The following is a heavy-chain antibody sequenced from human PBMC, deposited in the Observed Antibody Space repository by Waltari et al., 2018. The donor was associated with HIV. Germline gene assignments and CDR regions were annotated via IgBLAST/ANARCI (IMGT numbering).Heavy chain of an antibody. D-gene: IGHD5-12*01. V-gene: IGHV3-23*01. CDR3: AKVQEPYSGYDYPYYFDY. Sequence: EVQLLESGGGLVQPGGSLRLSCAASGFTFSSYAMSWVRKAPGKGLEWVSAICGSGGSTYYADSVKGRFTISRDNAKNTLYLQMNSLRAEDTAVYYCAKVQEPYSGYDYPYYFDYWGQGTLVTVSS. CDR1: GFTFSSYA. CDR2: ICGSGGST. J-gene: IGHJ4*02.